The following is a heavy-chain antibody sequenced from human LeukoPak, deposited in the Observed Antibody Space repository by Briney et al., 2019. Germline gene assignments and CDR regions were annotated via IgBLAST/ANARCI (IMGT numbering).Heavy chain of an antibody. V-gene: IGHV1-69*10. D-gene: IGHD2-15*01. CDR3: ARDPRGACSGGSCYGDNWFDP. CDR2: INPILGIA. J-gene: IGHJ5*02. CDR1: GYTFTGYY. Sequence: SVKVSCKASGYTFTGYYMHWVRQAPGQGLEWMGWINPILGIANYAQKFQGRVTITADKSTSTAYMELSSLRSEDTAVYYCARDPRGACSGGSCYGDNWFDPWGQGTLVTVSS.